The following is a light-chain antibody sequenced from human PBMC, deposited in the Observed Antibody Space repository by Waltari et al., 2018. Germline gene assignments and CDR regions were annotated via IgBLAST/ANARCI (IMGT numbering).Light chain of an antibody. J-gene: IGLJ3*02. CDR2: RNN. CDR3: AAWDDSLSGPGV. Sequence: QSVLTQPPSASGTPGQRVPISCSGSRSHIGRDFPYWYQQLPGTAPKLLVYRNNQRPSGVPDRFSGSKSGTSASLAISGLRSEDEADYYCAAWDDSLSGPGVFGGGTKLTVL. CDR1: RSHIGRDF. V-gene: IGLV1-47*01.